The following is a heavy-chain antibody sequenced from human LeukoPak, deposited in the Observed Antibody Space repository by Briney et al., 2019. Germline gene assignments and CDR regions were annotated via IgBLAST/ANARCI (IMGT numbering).Heavy chain of an antibody. J-gene: IGHJ3*02. V-gene: IGHV3-30*18. CDR2: ISNDGSNK. Sequence: GGSLRLSCAASGFQFSTYGMHWVRQAPGKGLEWVAAISNDGSNKFYTDSVKGRFTISRDNPKSTMNLQMNSLRAEDTAVYYCAKDRRYCSSTSCGGVDAFDIWGQGTMVTVSS. D-gene: IGHD2-2*01. CDR1: GFQFSTYG. CDR3: AKDRRYCSSTSCGGVDAFDI.